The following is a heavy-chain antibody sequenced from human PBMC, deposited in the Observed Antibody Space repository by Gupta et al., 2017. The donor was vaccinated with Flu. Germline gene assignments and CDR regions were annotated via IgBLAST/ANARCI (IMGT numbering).Heavy chain of an antibody. CDR3: ARDGGSGWSLDY. J-gene: IGHJ4*02. D-gene: IGHD6-19*01. V-gene: IGHV3-48*01. CDR1: RFTFSSYD. Sequence: EVHLVESGGGLVQPGGSLRLSCAASRFTFSSYDMNWVRQAPGKGLEWVSYISRSSDTIYYADSVKGRFTISRDNAKNSLYLQMNNLRAEDTAVYYCARDGGSGWSLDYWGQGTLVTVSS. CDR2: ISRSSDTI.